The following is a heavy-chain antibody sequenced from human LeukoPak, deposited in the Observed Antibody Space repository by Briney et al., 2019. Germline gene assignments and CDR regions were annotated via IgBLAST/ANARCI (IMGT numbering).Heavy chain of an antibody. CDR1: GYTFTSYY. CDR3: ARRGVYGDYFDY. CDR2: IIPILGIA. Sequence: SVKVSCKASGYTFTSYYMHWVRQAPGQGLEWMGRIIPILGIANYAQKFQGRVTITADKSTSTAYMELSSLRSEDTAVYYCARRGVYGDYFDYWGQGTLVTVSS. V-gene: IGHV1-69*02. J-gene: IGHJ4*02. D-gene: IGHD4-17*01.